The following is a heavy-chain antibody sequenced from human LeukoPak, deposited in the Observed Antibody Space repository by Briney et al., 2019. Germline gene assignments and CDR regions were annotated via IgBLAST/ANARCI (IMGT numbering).Heavy chain of an antibody. CDR3: ATSRDWRVES. J-gene: IGHJ4*02. D-gene: IGHD2-21*02. V-gene: IGHV3-48*02. Sequence: PGGSLRLSCAASGFAFSIYSLNWVRQTPGKRLEWVSYITGSSSKILYADSVKGRFTISRDNAKSSLYLQMNSLRDEDTAVYYCATSRDWRVESWGRGIAVTVSS. CDR1: GFAFSIYS. CDR2: ITGSSSKI.